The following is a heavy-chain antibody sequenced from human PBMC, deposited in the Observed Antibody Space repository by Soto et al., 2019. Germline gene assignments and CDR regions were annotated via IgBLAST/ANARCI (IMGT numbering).Heavy chain of an antibody. D-gene: IGHD6-6*01. CDR1: GYTFTGYY. CDR3: ARERPPADYYYGMDV. J-gene: IGHJ6*02. V-gene: IGHV1-2*04. CDR2: INPNSGGT. Sequence: EASVKVSCKASGYTFTGYYMHWVRQAPGQGLEWMGWINPNSGGTNYAQKFQGWVTMTRDTSISTAYMELSRLRSDDTAVYYCARERPPADYYYGMDVWGQGTTVTVSS.